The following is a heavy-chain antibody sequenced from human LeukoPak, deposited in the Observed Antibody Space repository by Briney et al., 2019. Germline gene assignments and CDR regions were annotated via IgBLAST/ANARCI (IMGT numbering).Heavy chain of an antibody. V-gene: IGHV4-59*01. Sequence: SETLSLTCTVSGGSISSYYWSWIRQPPGKGLEWIGYIYYSGTTNYNPSLKSRVTISVDTSKNQFSLRLSSVTAADTAVYYCARETTRPWYLDLWGRGTLVTVSS. CDR1: GGSISSYY. D-gene: IGHD2-15*01. J-gene: IGHJ2*01. CDR3: ARETTRPWYLDL. CDR2: IYYSGTT.